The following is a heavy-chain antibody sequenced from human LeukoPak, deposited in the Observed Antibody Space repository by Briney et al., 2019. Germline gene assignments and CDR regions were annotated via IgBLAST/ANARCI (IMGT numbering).Heavy chain of an antibody. V-gene: IGHV4-34*01. J-gene: IGHJ5*02. CDR1: GGSFSGYY. D-gene: IGHD3-3*01. Sequence: SETLSLTCAVYGGSFSGYYWSWIRQPPGKGLEWIGEINHSGSTNYNPSLKSRVAISVDTSKNQFSLKLSSVTAADTAVYYCARRGLGVAYNWFDPWGQGTLVTVSS. CDR3: ARRGLGVAYNWFDP. CDR2: INHSGST.